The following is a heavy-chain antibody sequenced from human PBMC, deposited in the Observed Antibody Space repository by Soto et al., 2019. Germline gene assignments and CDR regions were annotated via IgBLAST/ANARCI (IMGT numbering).Heavy chain of an antibody. Sequence: GASVKVSCKASGYTFTGYYMHWVRQAPGQGLEWMGWINPNSGGTNYAQKFQGWVTMTRDTSISTAYMELSRLRSDDTAVYYCARDLGPERRKNWFDPWGQGTLVTVSS. CDR1: GYTFTGYY. V-gene: IGHV1-2*04. D-gene: IGHD1-1*01. CDR2: INPNSGGT. CDR3: ARDLGPERRKNWFDP. J-gene: IGHJ5*02.